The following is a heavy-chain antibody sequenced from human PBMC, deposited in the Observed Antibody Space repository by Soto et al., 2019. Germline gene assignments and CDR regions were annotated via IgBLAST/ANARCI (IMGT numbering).Heavy chain of an antibody. CDR3: ARDLWGYCGVDCSPPDV. J-gene: IGHJ6*02. Sequence: QVRLQESGPGLVKPSETLSLTCTVSGASISRYYWSWIQQSPGKGLEWIGYLYNTGSTIYNPSLTSRVTRSVDTSQNQFSLKMNSVTAADTAVYYCARDLWGYCGVDCSPPDVWGQATTVTVSS. CDR2: LYNTGST. D-gene: IGHD2-21*02. CDR1: GASISRYY. V-gene: IGHV4-59*01.